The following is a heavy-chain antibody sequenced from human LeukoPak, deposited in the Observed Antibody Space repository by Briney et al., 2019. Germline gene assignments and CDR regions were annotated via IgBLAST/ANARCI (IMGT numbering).Heavy chain of an antibody. V-gene: IGHV3-13*01. Sequence: GGSLRLSCAASGFTFSSYDMHWVRHVTGKGLEWVSAIGTAGDTYYPGSVKGRFTISRENAKNSLYLQMNSLRAGDTAVYYCARAAYSSGWHAFDIWGQGTMVTVSS. J-gene: IGHJ3*02. D-gene: IGHD6-19*01. CDR1: GFTFSSYD. CDR3: ARAAYSSGWHAFDI. CDR2: IGTAGDT.